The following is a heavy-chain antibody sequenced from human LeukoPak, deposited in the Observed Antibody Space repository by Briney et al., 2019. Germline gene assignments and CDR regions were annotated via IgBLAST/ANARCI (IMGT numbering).Heavy chain of an antibody. Sequence: GGPLRLSCTASGFTFGDYGMSWVRQAPGKGLEWVGFIRSRAYGETTDYAASVKGRFIISRGDSKTIAYLQMNSLTAEDTAVYYCTRVVVTQRWSFDYWGQGTLVTVSS. J-gene: IGHJ4*02. V-gene: IGHV3-49*04. CDR3: TRVVVTQRWSFDY. D-gene: IGHD2-15*01. CDR2: IRSRAYGETT. CDR1: GFTFGDYG.